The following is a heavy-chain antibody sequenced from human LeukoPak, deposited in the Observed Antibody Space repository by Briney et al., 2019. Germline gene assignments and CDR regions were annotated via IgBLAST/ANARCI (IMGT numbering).Heavy chain of an antibody. CDR1: GFTFSSHW. J-gene: IGHJ4*02. CDR2: IKQDGTEI. D-gene: IGHD1-26*01. V-gene: IGHV3-7*01. Sequence: GGSLRLSCAASGFTFSSHWMSWVRQAPGEGPEWVANIKQDGTEIYYMDSVKGRSTISRDNAKNSLYLQMNSLRDEDTAVYYCARDKVVGATFFDYWGQGTLVTVSS. CDR3: ARDKVVGATFFDY.